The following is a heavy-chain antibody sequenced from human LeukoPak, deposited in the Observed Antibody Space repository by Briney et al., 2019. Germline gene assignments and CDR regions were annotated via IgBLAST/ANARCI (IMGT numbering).Heavy chain of an antibody. J-gene: IGHJ6*03. CDR1: GGTFSSYA. CDR3: ARAHQWELRIGYYYMDV. CDR2: IIPIFGTA. Sequence: AVKVSCKASGGTFSSYAISWVRQAPGQGLEWMGRIIPIFGTANYAQKFQGRVTITTDESTSTAYKELSSLRSEDTAVYYCARAHQWELRIGYYYMDVWGKGTTVTVSS. D-gene: IGHD1-26*01. V-gene: IGHV1-69*05.